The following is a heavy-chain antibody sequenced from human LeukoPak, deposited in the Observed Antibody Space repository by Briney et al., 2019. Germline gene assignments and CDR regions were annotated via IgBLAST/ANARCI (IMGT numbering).Heavy chain of an antibody. Sequence: PGGSLRLSCVASGFSFTSYWMSWVRQARGKDLEFVANINQDAGTTNYVDSVKGRFTISRDNAKNSLYLQMNSLRAEDTAVYYCARADYYYYYYMDVWGKGTTVTVSS. CDR2: INQDAGTT. V-gene: IGHV3-7*04. CDR3: ARADYYYYYYMDV. J-gene: IGHJ6*03. CDR1: GFSFTSYW.